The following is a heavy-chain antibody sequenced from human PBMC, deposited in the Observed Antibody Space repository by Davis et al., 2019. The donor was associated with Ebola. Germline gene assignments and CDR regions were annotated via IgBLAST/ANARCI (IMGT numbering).Heavy chain of an antibody. V-gene: IGHV4-34*01. D-gene: IGHD3-3*02. Sequence: SETLSLTCAVYGGSFSGYYWSWIRQPPGKGLEWIGEINHSGSTNYNPSLKSRVTISVDTPKNQFSLKLSSVTAADTAVYYCARVPIYGWYDPWGQGTLVTVSS. CDR1: GGSFSGYY. CDR3: ARVPIYGWYDP. CDR2: INHSGST. J-gene: IGHJ5*02.